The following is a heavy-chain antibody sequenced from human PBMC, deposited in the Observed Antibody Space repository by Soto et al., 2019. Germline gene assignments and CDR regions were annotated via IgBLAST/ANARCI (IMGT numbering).Heavy chain of an antibody. J-gene: IGHJ3*01. Sequence: SETLSLTCTVSGDSMSTYYWNWIRQSAEKGLEWIGRISATGTTTYIPSLKSRITLSVDTSKNEFSLNLKFVTAADTAVYFCARDQSGAADFRGQGTMVTVSS. CDR2: ISATGTT. D-gene: IGHD7-27*01. CDR3: ARDQSGAADF. CDR1: GDSMSTYY. V-gene: IGHV4-4*07.